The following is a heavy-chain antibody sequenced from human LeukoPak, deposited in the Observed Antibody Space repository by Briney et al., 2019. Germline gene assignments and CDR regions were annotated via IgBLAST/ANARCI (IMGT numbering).Heavy chain of an antibody. J-gene: IGHJ3*02. Sequence: SSETLSLTCTVSGGSISSYYWSWIRQPPGKGLERIGYIYYSGSTNYNPSLKSRVTISVDTSKNQFSLKLSSVTAADTAVYYCARPHRDSSGWRDAFDIWGQGTMVTVSS. CDR1: GGSISSYY. CDR2: IYYSGST. CDR3: ARPHRDSSGWRDAFDI. V-gene: IGHV4-59*08. D-gene: IGHD6-19*01.